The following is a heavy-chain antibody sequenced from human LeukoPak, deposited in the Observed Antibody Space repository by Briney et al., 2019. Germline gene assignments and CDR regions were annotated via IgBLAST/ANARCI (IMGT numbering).Heavy chain of an antibody. J-gene: IGHJ4*02. CDR3: ARDPSMGLYYFDR. Sequence: KGRFAISRDNSKNTLYLQMNSLRAEDTAVYYCARDPSMGLYYFDRWGQGTLVTVSS. D-gene: IGHD4/OR15-4a*01. V-gene: IGHV3-53*01.